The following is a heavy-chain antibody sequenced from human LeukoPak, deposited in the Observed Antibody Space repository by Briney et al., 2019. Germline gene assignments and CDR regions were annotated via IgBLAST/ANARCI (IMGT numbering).Heavy chain of an antibody. V-gene: IGHV3-53*01. CDR2: IYSGGST. D-gene: IGHD6-19*01. CDR3: ARGLKYSTGWYYFDY. Sequence: GPSLRLSCAASGLTVSSNYMSWVSQAPGKGLEWDSVIYSGGSTYYGDSVKGRFTISRDNSKNTLYVQMNSLRAEDTVVYYCARGLKYSTGWYYFDYWGQGTLVTVSS. J-gene: IGHJ4*02. CDR1: GLTVSSNY.